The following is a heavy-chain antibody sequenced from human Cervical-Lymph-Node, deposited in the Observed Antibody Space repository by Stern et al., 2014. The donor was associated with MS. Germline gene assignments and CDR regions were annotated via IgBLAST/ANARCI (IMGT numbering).Heavy chain of an antibody. CDR3: ARSSTVTPNAFDI. V-gene: IGHV4-30-2*01. CDR2: IYHSGRT. J-gene: IGHJ3*02. CDR1: GGSISSGGYS. D-gene: IGHD4-17*01. Sequence: QLQLQESGSGLVKPSQTLSLTCAVSGGSISSGGYSWSWIRQPPGKGLEWIGYIYHSGRTYYNPSLKRRVTLSVDRSKNQISLKLSSVTAADTAVYYCARSSTVTPNAFDIWGQGTMVTVSS.